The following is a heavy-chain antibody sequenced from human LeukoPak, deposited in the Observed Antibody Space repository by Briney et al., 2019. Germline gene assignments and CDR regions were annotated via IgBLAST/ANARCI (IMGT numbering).Heavy chain of an antibody. CDR3: ARGRPRYDSSGHFDY. J-gene: IGHJ4*02. CDR1: GFTFSSYW. V-gene: IGHV3-7*01. CDR2: INQDGTEK. Sequence: GGSLRLSCAASGFTFSSYWMSWVRQAPGEGLEWVAKINQDGTEKAYVDSVRGRFTISRDNAKNSLYLQMNSLRAEDTAVYYCARGRPRYDSSGHFDYWGQGTLVTVSS. D-gene: IGHD3-22*01.